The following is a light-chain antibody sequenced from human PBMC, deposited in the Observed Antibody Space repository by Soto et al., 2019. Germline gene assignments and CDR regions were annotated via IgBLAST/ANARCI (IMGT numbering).Light chain of an antibody. Sequence: DIQVTQSPSTLSASVGDRVTITCRASQSISTWLAWYQQKPGKAPKLLIYKASSLESGVPSRFSGSGSGTEFTLTISSLQPDEFATYFCQQYNSFSTWTFGQGTKVEIK. CDR1: QSISTW. J-gene: IGKJ1*01. CDR3: QQYNSFSTWT. V-gene: IGKV1-5*03. CDR2: KAS.